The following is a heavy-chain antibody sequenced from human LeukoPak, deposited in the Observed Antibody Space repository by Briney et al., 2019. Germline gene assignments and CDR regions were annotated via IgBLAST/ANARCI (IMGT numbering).Heavy chain of an antibody. CDR3: ARIVYDPYGYGTHYYYMDV. V-gene: IGHV1-18*01. CDR2: ISAYNGNT. Sequence: ASVKVSCKASGYTFTSYGISWVRQAPGQGLEWMGWISAYNGNTNYAQKLQGRVTMTTDTSTSTAYMELRSLRSDDTAVYYCARIVYDPYGYGTHYYYMDVWGKGTTVTVSS. D-gene: IGHD5/OR15-5a*01. J-gene: IGHJ6*03. CDR1: GYTFTSYG.